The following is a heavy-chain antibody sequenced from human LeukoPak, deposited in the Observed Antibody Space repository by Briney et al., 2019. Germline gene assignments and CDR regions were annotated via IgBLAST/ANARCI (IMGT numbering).Heavy chain of an antibody. CDR2: ISYDGSNK. Sequence: GGSLRLSCAASGFTFSSYAMHWVRQAPGKGLEWVAVISYDGSNKYYAESVKGRFTISRDNSKNTLYLQMNSLRAEDTAVYYCARAGGSGTPSSYYFDYWGQGTLVTVSS. J-gene: IGHJ4*02. CDR1: GFTFSSYA. D-gene: IGHD3-10*01. CDR3: ARAGGSGTPSSYYFDY. V-gene: IGHV3-30-3*01.